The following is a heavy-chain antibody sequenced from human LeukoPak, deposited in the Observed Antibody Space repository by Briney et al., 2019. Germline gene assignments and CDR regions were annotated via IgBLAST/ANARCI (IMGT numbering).Heavy chain of an antibody. V-gene: IGHV3-48*01. CDR2: ISSSSSTI. CDR3: ARTRGELERRRAAFDI. Sequence: GGSLRLSCAASGFTFSNAWMSWVRQAPGKGLEWVSYISSSSSTIYYADSVKGQFTISRDNAKNSLYLQMNSLRAEDTAVYYCARTRGELERRRAAFDIWGQGTMVTVSS. J-gene: IGHJ3*02. D-gene: IGHD1-1*01. CDR1: GFTFSNAW.